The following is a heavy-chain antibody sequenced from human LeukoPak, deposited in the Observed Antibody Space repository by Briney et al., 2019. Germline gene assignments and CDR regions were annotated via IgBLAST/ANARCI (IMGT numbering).Heavy chain of an antibody. CDR2: SYYSGST. CDR1: GGYMRWYY. D-gene: IGHD6-13*01. V-gene: IGHV4-59*08. CDR3: ARHLKKQLVIYYFDY. Sequence: SETLSLTCSVSGGYMRWYYRSRIRQPPGKGLEWIGYSYYSGSTNYNPSLKSRVTISVDTSKNQFSLTLSSVTAADTAVYYCARHLKKQLVIYYFDYWGQGTLVTVSS. J-gene: IGHJ4*02.